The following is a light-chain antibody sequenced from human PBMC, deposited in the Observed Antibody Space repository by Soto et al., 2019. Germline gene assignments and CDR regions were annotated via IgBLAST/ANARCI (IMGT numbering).Light chain of an antibody. CDR1: QSLQHRNGYNY. J-gene: IGKJ5*01. Sequence: DFVMSQSPLSLPVTLGEPASISCRSGQSLQHRNGYNYLAWYLQKPGQSPRLLIYLGSLRASGVPDRFRGSGSGTDFTLKISRVEAEHVGVYYCMQALQTPITFGQGTRLEIE. CDR2: LGS. CDR3: MQALQTPIT. V-gene: IGKV2-28*01.